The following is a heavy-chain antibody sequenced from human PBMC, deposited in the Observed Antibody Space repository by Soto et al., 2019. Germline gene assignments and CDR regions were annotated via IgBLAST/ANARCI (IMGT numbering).Heavy chain of an antibody. CDR1: GGSISSNKW. J-gene: IGHJ6*02. D-gene: IGHD2-2*01. Sequence: PSETLSLTGAVCGGSISSNKWWSWVRQPPGKGLEWIGEIYHSGSTNYNPSLKSRVTISLDKSKNQFSLKLTSVTAADSAVYYCARDDHIVVVPTSLGAMDVWGQGTTVTVS. CDR2: IYHSGST. CDR3: ARDDHIVVVPTSLGAMDV. V-gene: IGHV4-4*02.